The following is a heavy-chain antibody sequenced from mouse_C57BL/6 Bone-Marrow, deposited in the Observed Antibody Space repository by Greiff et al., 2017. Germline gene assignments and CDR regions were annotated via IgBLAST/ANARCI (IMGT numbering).Heavy chain of an antibody. D-gene: IGHD1-1*02. Sequence: QVQLQQSGAELVKPGASVKMSCKASGYAFTSYWMNWVKQRPGKGLEWIGQIYPGDGDTNYNGKFKGKATLTADYSSSTASMQLSSLTSEDSAVYFCARCGYWYFDDWGTGTTVTVSS. V-gene: IGHV1-80*01. CDR1: GYAFTSYW. CDR2: IYPGDGDT. CDR3: ARCGYWYFDD. J-gene: IGHJ1*03.